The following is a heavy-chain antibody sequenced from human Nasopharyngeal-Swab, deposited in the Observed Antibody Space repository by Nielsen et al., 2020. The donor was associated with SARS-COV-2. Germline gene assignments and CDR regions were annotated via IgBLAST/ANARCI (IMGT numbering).Heavy chain of an antibody. J-gene: IGHJ4*02. CDR3: AKALLGSSWYVPYFDY. CDR2: ISGSGGST. D-gene: IGHD6-13*01. CDR1: GFTFSSYA. Sequence: GESLKISCAASGFTFSSYAMSWVRQAPGKGLEWVSAISGSGGSTYYADSVKGRFTISRDNSKNTLYLQMNSLRAEDTAVYYCAKALLGSSWYVPYFDYWGQGTLVTVSS. V-gene: IGHV3-23*01.